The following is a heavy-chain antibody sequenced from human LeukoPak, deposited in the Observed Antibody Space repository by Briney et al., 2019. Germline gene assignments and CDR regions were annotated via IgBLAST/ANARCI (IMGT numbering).Heavy chain of an antibody. Sequence: PGGSLSLSCAASGFIFYEYAMLCVPQAPGEGLEGVLGISWNSGSIGYADSVKGRFTNSRDNAKNSLYLQMNSLRAEDTALYYCAKDWATWTTVVNTDAFDIWGQGTMVTVSS. V-gene: IGHV3-9*01. J-gene: IGHJ3*02. CDR3: AKDWATWTTVVNTDAFDI. CDR1: GFIFYEYA. CDR2: ISWNSGSI. D-gene: IGHD4-23*01.